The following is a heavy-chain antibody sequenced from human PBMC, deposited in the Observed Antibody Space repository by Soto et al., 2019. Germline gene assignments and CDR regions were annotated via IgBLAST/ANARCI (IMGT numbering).Heavy chain of an antibody. CDR2: IIPIFGTA. Sequence: AASVKVSCKASGYTFSSYAISWVRQAPGQGLEWMGGIIPIFGTANYAQKFQGRVTITADESTSTAYMELSSLRSEDTAVYYCARWQNYYDSSGTFDYWGQGTLVTVSS. V-gene: IGHV1-69*13. D-gene: IGHD3-22*01. CDR3: ARWQNYYDSSGTFDY. CDR1: GYTFSSYA. J-gene: IGHJ4*02.